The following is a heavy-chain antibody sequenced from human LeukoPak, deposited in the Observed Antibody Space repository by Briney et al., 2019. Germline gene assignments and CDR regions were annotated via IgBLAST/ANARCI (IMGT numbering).Heavy chain of an antibody. CDR2: IYYSGST. Sequence: PSETLSLTCTVSGGSISSSSYYWGWIRQPPGKGLEWIGSIYYSGSTYYNPSLKSRVSISVDTSKNQFSLKLSSVTAADTAVYYCARQSIRDSSGYYYRYWGRGTLVTVSS. D-gene: IGHD3-22*01. J-gene: IGHJ4*02. CDR3: ARQSIRDSSGYYYRY. CDR1: GGSISSSSYY. V-gene: IGHV4-39*01.